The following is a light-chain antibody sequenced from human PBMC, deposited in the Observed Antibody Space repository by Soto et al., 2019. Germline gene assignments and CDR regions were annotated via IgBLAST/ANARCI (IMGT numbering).Light chain of an antibody. V-gene: IGKV3-20*01. Sequence: IVLTQSPGSLSLSPGERASLSCRASQTVTNNYLAWYQQKRGQAPRLLIFGASNRAAGTPDRFSGSGSGPDFTLTFSCLEPEDFTGYVCQQCGGPSVTFGLGTNVDI. J-gene: IGKJ3*01. CDR1: QTVTNNY. CDR2: GAS. CDR3: QQCGGPSVT.